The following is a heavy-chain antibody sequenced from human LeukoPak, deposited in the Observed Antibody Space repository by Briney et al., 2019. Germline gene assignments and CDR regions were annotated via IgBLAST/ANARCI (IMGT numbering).Heavy chain of an antibody. D-gene: IGHD1-1*01. V-gene: IGHV3-23*01. CDR3: AKVDNWKYGHHDY. J-gene: IGHJ4*02. CDR2: ISGSDGTT. Sequence: GGSQRLSCAASGFTFSSYAMSWVRQAPGKGLEWVSSISGSDGTTYYADSVKGRFTISRDNSKYTLSLQVNSLRAEDTAVYYCAKVDNWKYGHHDYWGQGTLVTVSS. CDR1: GFTFSSYA.